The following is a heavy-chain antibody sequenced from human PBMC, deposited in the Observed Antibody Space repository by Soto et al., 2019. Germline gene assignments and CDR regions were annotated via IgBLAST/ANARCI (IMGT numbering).Heavy chain of an antibody. CDR1: GGSFSGYY. D-gene: IGHD1-26*01. V-gene: IGHV4-34*01. CDR3: ARGWREPDYYFDY. Sequence: AETLSLTCAVYGGSFSGYYWSWIRQPPGKGLEWIGEINHSGSTNYNPSLKSRVTISVDTSKNQFSLKLSSVTAADTAVYYCARGWREPDYYFDYWGQGTLVTVSS. J-gene: IGHJ4*02. CDR2: INHSGST.